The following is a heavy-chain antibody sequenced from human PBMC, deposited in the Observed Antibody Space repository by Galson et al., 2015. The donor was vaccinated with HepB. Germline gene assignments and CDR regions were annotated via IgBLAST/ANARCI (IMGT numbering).Heavy chain of an antibody. Sequence: QSGAEVKKPGESLKISCKGSGYSFTSYWIGWVRQMPGKGLEWMGIIYPGDSDTRYSPSFQGQVTISADKSISTAYLQWSSLKASDTAMYYCASFSHGEMATTPTFDYWGQGTLVTVSS. D-gene: IGHD5-24*01. J-gene: IGHJ4*02. CDR3: ASFSHGEMATTPTFDY. CDR2: IYPGDSDT. V-gene: IGHV5-51*03. CDR1: GYSFTSYW.